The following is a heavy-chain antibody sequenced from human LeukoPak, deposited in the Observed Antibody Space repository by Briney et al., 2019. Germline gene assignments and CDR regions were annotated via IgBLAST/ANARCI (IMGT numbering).Heavy chain of an antibody. Sequence: SETLSLTCGVSGYSISRGYYWGWIRQPPGKGLEWIGNMYHSGSTDYNPSLKSRVTISIDTSKNQFSLNLRSVTAADTAVYYCARHKSYCTTSTCYYIDSWGQGTLVTVSS. CDR2: MYHSGST. V-gene: IGHV4-38-2*01. J-gene: IGHJ5*01. CDR3: ARHKSYCTTSTCYYIDS. D-gene: IGHD2-2*01. CDR1: GYSISRGYY.